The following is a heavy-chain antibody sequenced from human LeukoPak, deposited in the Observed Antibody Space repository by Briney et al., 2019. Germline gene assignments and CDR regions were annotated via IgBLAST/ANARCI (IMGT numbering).Heavy chain of an antibody. CDR1: GFSFSTYS. CDR3: ARHGIQQFDYFDY. V-gene: IGHV4-39*01. Sequence: GSLRLSCAASGFSFSTYSMHWVRQAPGKGLEWIGSIYYSGSTYYNPSLKSRVTVSVDTSKNQFSLKLSSVTAADTAVYYCARHGIQQFDYFDYWGQGTLVTVSS. CDR2: IYYSGST. D-gene: IGHD5-18*01. J-gene: IGHJ4*02.